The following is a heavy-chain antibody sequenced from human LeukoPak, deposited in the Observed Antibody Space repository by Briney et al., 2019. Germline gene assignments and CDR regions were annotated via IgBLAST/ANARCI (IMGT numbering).Heavy chain of an antibody. Sequence: GGSLRLSCTASGFPFSSYTLNWVRQAPGKGLEWFSTNYYRERTHYADPVQGRFTISRDHSTNTIVLPMNSLRAEDTAVYFCSTRLGEHFDYWGQGTRVTVSS. CDR3: STRLGEHFDY. D-gene: IGHD3-16*01. V-gene: IGHV3-23*05. CDR2: NYYRERT. J-gene: IGHJ4*02. CDR1: GFPFSSYT.